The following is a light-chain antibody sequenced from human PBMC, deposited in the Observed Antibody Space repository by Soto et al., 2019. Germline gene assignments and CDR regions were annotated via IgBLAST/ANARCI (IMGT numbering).Light chain of an antibody. Sequence: QSVLTQSPSASASLGASVKLTCTLSSGHSSYAIAWHQQQSEKGPRYLMKLNSDGSHSKGDGIPDRFSGSSSGAERYLTISSLQSEDEADYYCQTWSTGIHVFGGGTQLTVL. J-gene: IGLJ3*02. CDR1: SGHSSYA. V-gene: IGLV4-69*01. CDR2: LNSDGSH. CDR3: QTWSTGIHV.